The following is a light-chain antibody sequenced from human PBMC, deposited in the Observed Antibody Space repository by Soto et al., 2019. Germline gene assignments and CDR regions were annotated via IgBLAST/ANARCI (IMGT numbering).Light chain of an antibody. V-gene: IGKV1-27*01. CDR3: QKYNSAPS. CDR2: AAS. CDR1: PGISNY. J-gene: IGKJ1*01. Sequence: DIQMTQSPSSLSASVGDRVTITCRASPGISNYLAWYQQKPGKVPKLLTYAASTLQSGVPSRVSGSGSGTDFTLTISSLQPEDVATYYCQKYNSAPSFGQWTKVEIK.